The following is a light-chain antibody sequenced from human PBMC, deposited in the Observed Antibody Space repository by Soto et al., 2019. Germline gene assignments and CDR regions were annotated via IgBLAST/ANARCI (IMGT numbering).Light chain of an antibody. V-gene: IGLV1-51*02. CDR3: GTWDNSLSLPYV. Sequence: QAVVTQPPSVSAAPGQKVTISCSGSSSNIGNNYVSWYQQLPGTAPKLLIFENNKRPSGIPDRFSASKSGTSATLAITGLQTGDAADYYCGTWDNSLSLPYVFGTGTQLTVL. CDR1: SSNIGNNY. J-gene: IGLJ1*01. CDR2: ENN.